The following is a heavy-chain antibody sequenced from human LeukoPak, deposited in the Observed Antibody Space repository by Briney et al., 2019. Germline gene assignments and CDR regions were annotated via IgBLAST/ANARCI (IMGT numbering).Heavy chain of an antibody. CDR1: GFTFSSYG. D-gene: IGHD6-19*01. Sequence: GGSLRLSCAASGFTFSSYGMHWVRQAPGKGLVWVSRINSDGSSTSYADSVKGRFTISRDNAKNTLYLQMNSLRAEDTAVYYCARTDAVAGPLDYWGQGTLVTVSS. J-gene: IGHJ4*02. CDR2: INSDGSST. V-gene: IGHV3-74*01. CDR3: ARTDAVAGPLDY.